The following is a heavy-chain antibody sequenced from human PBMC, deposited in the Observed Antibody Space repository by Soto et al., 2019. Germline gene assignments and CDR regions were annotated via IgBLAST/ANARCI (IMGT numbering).Heavy chain of an antibody. CDR2: INAGNGNT. Sequence: GASVKVSCKASGYTFTSYAMHWVRQAPGQRLEWMGWINAGNGNTKYSQKFQGRVTITRDTSASTAYMELSSLRSEDTAVYYCARAVVQLERRRAFDIWGQGTMVTVSS. CDR3: ARAVVQLERRRAFDI. V-gene: IGHV1-3*01. J-gene: IGHJ3*02. CDR1: GYTFTSYA. D-gene: IGHD1-1*01.